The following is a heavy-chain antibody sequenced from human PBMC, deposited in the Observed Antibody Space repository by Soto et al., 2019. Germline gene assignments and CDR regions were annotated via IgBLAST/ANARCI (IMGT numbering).Heavy chain of an antibody. CDR1: GFTFSSYG. Sequence: QVQRVEAGGGVVQPGRSLILSCAASGFTFSSYGMHRVRQAPGTGLEWVAVIWYYGSNKYYADSVKGRCTISRDNSKNTLYLQMKSLRLEDTDVYDCSRERDIVVVPGATPYGIDVWGQGTPVTVSS. CDR2: IWYYGSNK. J-gene: IGHJ6*02. D-gene: IGHD2-2*01. V-gene: IGHV3-33*01. CDR3: SRERDIVVVPGATPYGIDV.